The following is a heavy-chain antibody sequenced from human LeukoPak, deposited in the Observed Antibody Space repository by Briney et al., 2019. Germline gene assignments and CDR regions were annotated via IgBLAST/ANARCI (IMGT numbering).Heavy chain of an antibody. CDR3: ARRGPGNWYFDL. J-gene: IGHJ2*01. V-gene: IGHV4-59*08. CDR2: LYYSGST. CDR1: GFTFSVYA. Sequence: GSLRLSCAASGFTFSVYAMSWVRQAPGKGLEWIGYLYYSGSTNYNPSLKSRVTISVDTSKNQFSLNLSSVTAADTAVYYCARRGPGNWYFDLWGRGTLVTVSS.